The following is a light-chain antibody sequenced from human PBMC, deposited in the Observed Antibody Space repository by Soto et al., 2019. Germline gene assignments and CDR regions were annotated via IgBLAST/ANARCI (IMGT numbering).Light chain of an antibody. CDR3: QQSYYNPT. V-gene: IGKV1-39*01. CDR2: DAS. Sequence: DIQMTQSPSSLSASVGDRVTITCRASQSIRSYLNWYQQKPGKAPNLLIYDASSLQSGVPSRFSGSGSGTDFTLTISSLQREDFAAYYCQQSYYNPTFGQGTKVDI. CDR1: QSIRSY. J-gene: IGKJ1*01.